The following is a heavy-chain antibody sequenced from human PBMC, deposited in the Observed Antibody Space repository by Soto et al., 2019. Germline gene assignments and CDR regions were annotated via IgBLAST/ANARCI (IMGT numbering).Heavy chain of an antibody. J-gene: IGHJ6*02. CDR3: ARDTNSPYYYYGMDV. CDR2: ISSSSSTI. Sequence: EVQLVESGGGLVQPGGSLRLSCAASGFTFSSYSMNWVRQAPGKGLEWVSYISSSSSTIYYADSVKGRFTISRDNAKNSLYLQMNSLRDEDTAVYYCARDTNSPYYYYGMDVWGQGTTVTVSS. V-gene: IGHV3-48*02. CDR1: GFTFSSYS. D-gene: IGHD2-2*01.